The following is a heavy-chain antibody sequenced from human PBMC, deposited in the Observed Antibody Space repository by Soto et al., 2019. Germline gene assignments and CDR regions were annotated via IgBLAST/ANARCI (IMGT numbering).Heavy chain of an antibody. CDR2: IIPILGIE. V-gene: IGHV1-69*02. CDR1: GGTFSSYT. J-gene: IGHJ4*02. Sequence: QVQLVQSGAEVKKPGSSVKVSCKASGGTFSSYTISWVRQAPGQGLEWMGRIIPILGIENYAQKFQGRVTIPADKSTSTAYMELSSLRSEDTAVYYCASRYDSSDYWGQGTLVTVSS. D-gene: IGHD3-22*01. CDR3: ASRYDSSDY.